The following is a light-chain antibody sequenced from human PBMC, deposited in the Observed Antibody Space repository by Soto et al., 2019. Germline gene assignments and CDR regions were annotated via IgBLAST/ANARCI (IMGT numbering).Light chain of an antibody. V-gene: IGKV3-20*01. CDR2: GAS. CDR1: QSVSSSY. Sequence: EIVLTQSPGTLSLSPGERATLSCRASQSVSSSYLARYQHKPGQAPRLLIYGASSRATGIPDRFSGSGSGTDFNLTISRLEPEDFAAYYCQQYGRTPYTFGQGNKLEIK. CDR3: QQYGRTPYT. J-gene: IGKJ2*01.